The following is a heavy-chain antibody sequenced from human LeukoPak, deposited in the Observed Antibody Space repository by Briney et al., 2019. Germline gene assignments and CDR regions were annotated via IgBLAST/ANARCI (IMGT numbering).Heavy chain of an antibody. J-gene: IGHJ6*03. V-gene: IGHV4-34*01. CDR2: INHSGST. Sequence: SDTLSLTCAVNGGSFSRYYWSWIRQPPGKGLEWIGEINHSGSTNYNPSLKGRVTISVDTSKNQFSLKLSSVTAADTAVYYCARQTMVRGVISYYYYYMDVWGKGTTVTISS. CDR1: GGSFSRYY. D-gene: IGHD3-10*01. CDR3: ARQTMVRGVISYYYYYMDV.